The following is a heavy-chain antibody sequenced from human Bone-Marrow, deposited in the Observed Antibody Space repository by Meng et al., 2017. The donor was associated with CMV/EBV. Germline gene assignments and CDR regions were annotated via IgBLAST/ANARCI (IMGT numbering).Heavy chain of an antibody. CDR1: GGTFSSYA. CDR3: ASSLLRRAYYDFWSGPRDARFDP. Sequence: SVKVSCKASGGTFSSYAISWVRQAPGQGLEWMGGIIPILGIANYAQKFQGRFTITADKSTSTAYMELSRLRSEDTAVYYCASSLLRRAYYDFWSGPRDARFDPWGQGTLVTVSS. J-gene: IGHJ5*02. V-gene: IGHV1-69*10. D-gene: IGHD3-3*01. CDR2: IIPILGIA.